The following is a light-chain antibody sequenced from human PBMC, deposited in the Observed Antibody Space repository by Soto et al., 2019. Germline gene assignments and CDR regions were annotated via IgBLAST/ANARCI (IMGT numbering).Light chain of an antibody. CDR1: QSVSSY. Sequence: EIVMTQSPATLSVSPGERATLSCRASQSVSSYLAWYQQKPGQAPRLLIYGASTRATGIPARFSGSGSGTEFTLTISSLQPDDFATYYCQQYNSYRTFGQGTKVDIK. V-gene: IGKV3-15*01. CDR3: QQYNSYRT. J-gene: IGKJ1*01. CDR2: GAS.